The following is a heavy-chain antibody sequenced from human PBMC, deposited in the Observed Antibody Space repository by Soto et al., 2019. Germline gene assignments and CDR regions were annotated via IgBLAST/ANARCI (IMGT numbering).Heavy chain of an antibody. CDR1: GFSLTTHGLA. CDR3: AHSHTDLNHAMDV. V-gene: IGHV2-5*02. D-gene: IGHD5-18*01. CDR2: VYWDTDT. J-gene: IGHJ6*02. Sequence: QITLKESGPTLVQPTQTLTLTCTFSGFSLTTHGLAVAWIRQPPGKALEWLGLVYWDTDTRYSPSLKSRVTITKDTSYNRVVLTMTNMDPVDTATYYGAHSHTDLNHAMDVWGQGTTVTVSS.